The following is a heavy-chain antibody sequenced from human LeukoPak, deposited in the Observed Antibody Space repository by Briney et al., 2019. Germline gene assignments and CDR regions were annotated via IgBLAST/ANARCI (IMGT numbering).Heavy chain of an antibody. CDR3: ARPQTKVRTFDYFDY. CDR2: ISAYNGNT. J-gene: IGHJ4*02. V-gene: IGHV1-18*01. D-gene: IGHD1/OR15-1a*01. CDR1: GYTFTSYG. Sequence: ASVMVSCKASGYTFTSYGISWVRQAPGQGLEWVGWISAYNGNTNYAQKLQGRVTMTTDTSTSTAYMELRSLRSDDTAVYYCARPQTKVRTFDYFDYWGQGTLVTVSS.